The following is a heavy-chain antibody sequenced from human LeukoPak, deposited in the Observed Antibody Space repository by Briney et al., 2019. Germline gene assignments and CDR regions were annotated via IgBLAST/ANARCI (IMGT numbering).Heavy chain of an antibody. CDR2: ISSSSSYI. D-gene: IGHD4-17*01. CDR1: GFTFSSYS. CDR3: ARDSETTVTTCDY. V-gene: IGHV3-21*01. J-gene: IGHJ4*02. Sequence: GGSLRLSCAASGFTFSSYSMNWVRQAPGKGLEWVSSISSSSSYIYYADSVKGRSTISRDNAKNSLYLQMNSLRAEDTAVYYCARDSETTVTTCDYWGQGTLVTVSS.